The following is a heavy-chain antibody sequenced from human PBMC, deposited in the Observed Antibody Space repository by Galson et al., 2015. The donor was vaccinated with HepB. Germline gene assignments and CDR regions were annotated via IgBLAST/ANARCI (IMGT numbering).Heavy chain of an antibody. V-gene: IGHV3-33*01. CDR1: GFTFSHYA. J-gene: IGHJ3*01. D-gene: IGHD3-22*01. Sequence: SLRLSCATSGFTFSHYAMHWVRQAPGKGLEWVAVIWYDGSNKYYADSVKGRFTISRDNSKNTLHLQMNSLGAEDTAVYFCARDYSDSSGYSAFDLWGQGTMVTVS. CDR3: ARDYSDSSGYSAFDL. CDR2: IWYDGSNK.